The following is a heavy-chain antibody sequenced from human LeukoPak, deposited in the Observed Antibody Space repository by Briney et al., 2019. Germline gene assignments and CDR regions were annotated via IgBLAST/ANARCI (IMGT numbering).Heavy chain of an antibody. Sequence: GGSLRLSCVATGFTFTSYAMHWVRQAPGKGLEWVAVISYDGTNKYYGDPVKGRFTISKDNSKNTLYLQMNSLRAEDTAVYYCARDQHAAAGRGTLYYFDYWGQGTLVTVSS. D-gene: IGHD6-13*01. CDR2: ISYDGTNK. CDR3: ARDQHAAAGRGTLYYFDY. J-gene: IGHJ4*02. CDR1: GFTFTSYA. V-gene: IGHV3-30*04.